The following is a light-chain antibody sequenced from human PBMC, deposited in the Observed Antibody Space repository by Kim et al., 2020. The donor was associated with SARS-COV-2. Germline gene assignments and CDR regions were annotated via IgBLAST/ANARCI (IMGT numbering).Light chain of an antibody. CDR3: LRYNDYSGT. Sequence: DIQMTQSPSILSASVGDRVTITCRASQSVSDWLAWYQQKPGKAPKLLIYKASSLQSGVPSRFSGSGSGTEFTLTISSLQPDDFAIYYCLRYNDYSGTVGQGPSWRT. J-gene: IGKJ2*01. V-gene: IGKV1-5*03. CDR2: KAS. CDR1: QSVSDW.